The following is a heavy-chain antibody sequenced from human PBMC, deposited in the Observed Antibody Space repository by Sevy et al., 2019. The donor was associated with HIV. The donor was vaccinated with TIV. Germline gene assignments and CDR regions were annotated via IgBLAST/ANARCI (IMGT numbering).Heavy chain of an antibody. V-gene: IGHV4-38-2*01. CDR2: IHHSGST. J-gene: IGHJ4*02. Sequence: SDTLSLSCVVSGYSISSSHYWGWIRQTPGKGLEWIGSIHHSGSTYYNPSLKSRVTMSVDTSKNQFSLKLSSVTAADTAVYYCARRLDRSSWSYYFDYWGQGTLVTVSS. CDR1: GYSISSSHY. D-gene: IGHD6-13*01. CDR3: ARRLDRSSWSYYFDY.